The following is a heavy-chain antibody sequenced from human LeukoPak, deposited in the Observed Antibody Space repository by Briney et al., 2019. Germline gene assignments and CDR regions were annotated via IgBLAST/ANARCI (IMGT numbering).Heavy chain of an antibody. CDR3: AREVTYYDILTGLDY. Sequence: QPGGSLRLSCAASGFTFSSYAMHWVRQAPGKGLEGVAVISYDGSNKYYADSVKGRFTISRDNSKNTLYLQMNSLRAEDTAVYYCAREVTYYDILTGLDYWGQGTLVTVSS. CDR1: GFTFSSYA. CDR2: ISYDGSNK. D-gene: IGHD3-9*01. J-gene: IGHJ4*02. V-gene: IGHV3-30-3*01.